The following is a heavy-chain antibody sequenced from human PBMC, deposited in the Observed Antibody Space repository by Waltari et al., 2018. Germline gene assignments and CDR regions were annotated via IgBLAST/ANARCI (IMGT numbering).Heavy chain of an antibody. Sequence: QVQLQESGPGLVKPSETLSLTCTVSGGSISSHYWSWIRQPPGKGLEWLGYIYYSGSTNYNPSLKSRVTISVDTSKNQFSLKLSSVTAADTAVYYCARGPLGAYWGQGTLVTVSS. CDR1: GGSISSHY. CDR2: IYYSGST. V-gene: IGHV4-59*11. CDR3: ARGPLGAY. J-gene: IGHJ4*02.